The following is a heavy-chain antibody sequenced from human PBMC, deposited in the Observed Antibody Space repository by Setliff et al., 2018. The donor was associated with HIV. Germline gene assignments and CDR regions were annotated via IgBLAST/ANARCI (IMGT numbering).Heavy chain of an antibody. V-gene: IGHV3-30*04. J-gene: IGHJ4*02. CDR1: GFTFSSYT. Sequence: GGSLRLSCVASGFTFSSYTMHWVRQAPGKGLEWVAVISSDGNKKYYADSVKGRFTISRDNSKNTVYLQMNSLRAEDTAVYYCAREGTTIFGVVIMGGFDYWGQGTLVTVSS. CDR3: AREGTTIFGVVIMGGFDY. CDR2: ISSDGNKK. D-gene: IGHD3-3*01.